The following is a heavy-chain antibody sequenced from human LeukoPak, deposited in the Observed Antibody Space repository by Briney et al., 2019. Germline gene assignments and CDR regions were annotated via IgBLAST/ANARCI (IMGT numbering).Heavy chain of an antibody. V-gene: IGHV4-39*01. CDR3: ARHGTVVSRGTFDP. D-gene: IGHD1-1*01. CDR2: IFYSGNT. Sequence: SETLSLTCTVSGGSISSSSYYWAWIRQPPGKGLVWIGSIFYSGNTYYNPSLKSRVTISVDTSKNQFSLKLSSVTAADTTVYYCARHGTVVSRGTFDPWGQGTLVTVSS. J-gene: IGHJ5*02. CDR1: GGSISSSSYY.